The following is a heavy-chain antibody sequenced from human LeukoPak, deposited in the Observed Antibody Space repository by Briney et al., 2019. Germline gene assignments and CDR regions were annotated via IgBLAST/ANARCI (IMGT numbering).Heavy chain of an antibody. CDR1: GFTFSSYA. Sequence: GGSLRLSCTASGFTFSSYAMYWVRQAPGKGLEYVSAISYNGVNTYHANSVKGRFTISRDNSKNTLYLQMGSLRTEDTAVYYCAKDEREETGVQLWLRYQYYSMDVWGKGTTVTVSS. CDR3: AKDEREETGVQLWLRYQYYSMDV. CDR2: ISYNGVNT. D-gene: IGHD5-18*01. V-gene: IGHV3-64*01. J-gene: IGHJ6*03.